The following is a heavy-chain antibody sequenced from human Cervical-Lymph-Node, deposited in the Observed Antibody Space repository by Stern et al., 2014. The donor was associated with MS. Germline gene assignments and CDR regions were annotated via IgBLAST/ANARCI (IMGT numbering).Heavy chain of an antibody. CDR1: GYTFTAYF. Sequence: VQLVESGAEVERPGASVKVSCKASGYTFTAYFLHWVRQAPGQGLEWMGGISPKTGRATYAQKFQDRVTMTRDTSINTGYMEVSSLRPDDTAVYYCARDRGSYSDYGGQGTLVAVSS. CDR2: ISPKTGRA. J-gene: IGHJ4*02. V-gene: IGHV1-2*02. CDR3: ARDRGSYSDY. D-gene: IGHD1-26*01.